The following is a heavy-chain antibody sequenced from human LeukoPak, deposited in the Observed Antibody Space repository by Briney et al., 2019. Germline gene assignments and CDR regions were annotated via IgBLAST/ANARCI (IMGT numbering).Heavy chain of an antibody. CDR3: AKTTTGYSSGRFPGWPVDY. V-gene: IGHV3-21*01. CDR2: ISSSSSYI. CDR1: GFTFSSYS. J-gene: IGHJ4*02. D-gene: IGHD6-19*01. Sequence: GGSLRLSCAASGFTFSSYSMNWVRQAPGKGLEWVSSISSSSSYIYYADSVKGRFTISRDNAKNSLYLQMNSLRAEDTAVYYCAKTTTGYSSGRFPGWPVDYWGQGTLVTVSS.